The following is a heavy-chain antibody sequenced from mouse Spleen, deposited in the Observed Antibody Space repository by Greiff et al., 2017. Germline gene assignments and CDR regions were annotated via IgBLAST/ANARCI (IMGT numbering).Heavy chain of an antibody. CDR3: ARFGNYFDY. Sequence: DVMLVESGGGLVKPGGSLKLSCAASGFTFSSYAMSWVRQTPEKRLEWVATISDGGSYTYYPDNVKGRFTISRDNAKNNLYLQMSHLKSEDTAMYYCARFGNYFDYWGQGTTLTVSS. CDR2: ISDGGSYT. D-gene: IGHD1-1*02. CDR1: GFTFSSYA. J-gene: IGHJ2*01. V-gene: IGHV5-4*03.